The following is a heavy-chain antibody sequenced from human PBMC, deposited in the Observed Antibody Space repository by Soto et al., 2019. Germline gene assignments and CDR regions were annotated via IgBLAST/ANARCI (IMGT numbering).Heavy chain of an antibody. Sequence: EVQLVESGGGLVQPGGSLRLSCAASGFTFSSYWMNWVRQAPGKGLEWVANIKQDESEKYYVDSVKGRFTISRDNARNSLYLQMNSLRVEDTAVYFCAGGSGWLVTDWGQGTLVTVSS. D-gene: IGHD6-19*01. CDR3: AGGSGWLVTD. CDR1: GFTFSSYW. CDR2: IKQDESEK. V-gene: IGHV3-7*04. J-gene: IGHJ4*02.